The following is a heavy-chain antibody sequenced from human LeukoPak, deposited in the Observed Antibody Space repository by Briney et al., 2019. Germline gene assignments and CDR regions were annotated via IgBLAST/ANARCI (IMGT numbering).Heavy chain of an antibody. CDR3: ARDWFHSIDY. V-gene: IGHV3-74*01. CDR1: GFTFSDTW. J-gene: IGHJ4*02. CDR2: IRSDGSDT. Sequence: GGSLRLSCAASGFTFSDTWMHWVRQAPGEGLVWVSRIRSDGSDTRYAESVKGRFTISRDNAKNTLYLQMNSLRAEDTAVYYCARDWFHSIDYWGQGTLVTVSS. D-gene: IGHD3-10*01.